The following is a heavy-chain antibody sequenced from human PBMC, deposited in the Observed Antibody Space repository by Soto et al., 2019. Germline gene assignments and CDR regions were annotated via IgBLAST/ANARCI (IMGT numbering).Heavy chain of an antibody. J-gene: IGHJ6*02. V-gene: IGHV4-31*02. CDR1: GGSISSGGYY. Sequence: PSETLSLTCTVSGGSISSGGYYWSWIRQHPGKGLEWIGYIYYSGSTYYNPSLKSRVTISVDTSKNQFSLKLSSVTAADTAVYYCARGGSGSYYSTYYYGMDVWGQGTTVTVSS. CDR3: ARGGSGSYYSTYYYGMDV. CDR2: IYYSGST. D-gene: IGHD3-10*01.